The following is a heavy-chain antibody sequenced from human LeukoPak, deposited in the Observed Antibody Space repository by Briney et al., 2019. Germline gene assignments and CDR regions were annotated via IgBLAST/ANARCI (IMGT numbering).Heavy chain of an antibody. CDR2: IYYSGST. J-gene: IGHJ4*02. V-gene: IGHV4-31*03. CDR3: ARDRRRYGAGSYYNEGLFDY. Sequence: SQTLSLTCTVSGGSISSGGYYWRWIRQHPGKGLEWIGYIYYSGSTYYNPSLKSRVTISVDTSKNQFSLKLSSVTAADTAVYYCARDRRRYGAGSYYNEGLFDYWGQRTLGTVSS. CDR1: GGSISSGGYY. D-gene: IGHD3-10*01.